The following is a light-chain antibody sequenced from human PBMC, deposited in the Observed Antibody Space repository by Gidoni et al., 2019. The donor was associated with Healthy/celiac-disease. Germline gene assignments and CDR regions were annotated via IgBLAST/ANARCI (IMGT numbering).Light chain of an antibody. CDR2: KVS. J-gene: IGKJ1*01. V-gene: IGKV2-30*01. CDR1: QSLVYSDGNTY. Sequence: DVVLTQSPLSLPVTLGQPASISCRSSQSLVYSDGNTYLNWFQQRPGQSPRRLSYKVSNRDSGVPDRVSGSGSGTDFTLKISRVEAEDVGVYYCMQGTHWPRTFGQGTKVEIK. CDR3: MQGTHWPRT.